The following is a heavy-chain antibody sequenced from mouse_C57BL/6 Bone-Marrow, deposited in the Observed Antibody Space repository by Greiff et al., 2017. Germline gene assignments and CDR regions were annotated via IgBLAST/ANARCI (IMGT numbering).Heavy chain of an antibody. V-gene: IGHV1-19*01. D-gene: IGHD1-1*01. J-gene: IGHJ2*01. CDR2: INPYNGGT. CDR1: GYTFTDYY. Sequence: VQLQQSGPVLVKPGASVKMSCKASGYTFTDYYMNWVKQSHGKSLEWIGVINPYNGGTSYNQQFKGKATLTVDKSSSTAYMELNSLTSEDSAVYYCARSYYYGSSYVGYGGQGTTLTVSS. CDR3: ARSYYYGSSYVGY.